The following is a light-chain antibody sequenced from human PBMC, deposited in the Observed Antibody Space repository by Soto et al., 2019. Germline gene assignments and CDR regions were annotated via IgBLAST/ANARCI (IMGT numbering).Light chain of an antibody. V-gene: IGKV3-15*01. Sequence: EIVMTQSPATRSVSPGDRATLSCRASQSISSNLAWYQQKPGQAPRLLMFRTSSRATGFPARFSGSGSGTEFNLTISSLQSEDFGVYYCQQYNNWPRATFGGGTKVDIK. J-gene: IGKJ4*01. CDR2: RTS. CDR3: QQYNNWPRAT. CDR1: QSISSN.